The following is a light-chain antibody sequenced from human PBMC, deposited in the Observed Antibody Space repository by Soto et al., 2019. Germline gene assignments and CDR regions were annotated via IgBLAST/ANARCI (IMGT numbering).Light chain of an antibody. CDR3: QTWASGIRV. CDR1: GGPSGFA. J-gene: IGLJ3*02. V-gene: IGLV4-69*01. CDR2: LNSDGRH. Sequence: QSVLTQSPSASASLGASVKLTCTLSGGPSGFAIAWHQQQPERGPRFLMKLNSDGRHNKGNGIPDRFSGSSSGAECYLTISSLQSEDEADYYCQTWASGIRVFGGGTKLTVL.